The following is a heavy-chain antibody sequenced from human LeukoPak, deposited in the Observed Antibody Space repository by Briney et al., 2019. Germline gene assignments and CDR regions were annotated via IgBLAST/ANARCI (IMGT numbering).Heavy chain of an antibody. CDR2: FDPEDGET. J-gene: IGHJ6*03. CDR1: GYTLTELS. V-gene: IGHV1-24*01. D-gene: IGHD1-26*01. Sequence: ASVKVSCKVSGYTLTELSMHWVRQAPGKGLEWMGGFDPEDGETIYAQKFQGRVTMTEDTSTDTAYMELSRLRSEDTAVYYCATYRRFPYYYYMDVWGKGTTVTVSS. CDR3: ATYRRFPYYYYMDV.